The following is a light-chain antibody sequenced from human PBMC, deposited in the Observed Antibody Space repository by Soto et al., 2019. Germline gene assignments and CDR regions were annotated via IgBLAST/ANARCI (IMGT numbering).Light chain of an antibody. CDR2: GAS. CDR3: QHFGGTTFT. V-gene: IGKV3-20*01. Sequence: EIVMTQSPATLSVSPGERARLSCRASQSVSSSYIAWYQQRPGQTPSLLIYGASTRATGIPDRFSGSGSGTHFTLTISRLEPGDFAVYYCQHFGGTTFTFGQGTRLEI. J-gene: IGKJ5*01. CDR1: QSVSSSY.